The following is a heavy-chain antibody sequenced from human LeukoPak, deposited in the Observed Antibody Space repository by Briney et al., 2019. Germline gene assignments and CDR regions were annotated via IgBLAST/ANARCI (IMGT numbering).Heavy chain of an antibody. D-gene: IGHD3-10*02. CDR3: ARDPLFSYAFDI. J-gene: IGHJ3*02. Sequence: GGSLRLSCAASGFTFSSYSMNWVRQAPGKGLEWVSYISSSSSTIYYADSVKGRFTISRDNAKNSLYLQMNSLRAEDAAVYYCARDPLFSYAFDIWGQGTMVTVSS. V-gene: IGHV3-48*01. CDR2: ISSSSSTI. CDR1: GFTFSSYS.